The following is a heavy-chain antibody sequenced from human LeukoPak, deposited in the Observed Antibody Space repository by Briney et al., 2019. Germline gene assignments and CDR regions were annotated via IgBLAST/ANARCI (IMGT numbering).Heavy chain of an antibody. J-gene: IGHJ3*02. V-gene: IGHV1-46*01. CDR3: ARGEYYYDSSAFPFDGAFDI. Sequence: GASVKVSCKASGYTFTSYYMHWVRQAPGQGLEWMGIINPSGGSTSYAQKFQGRVTMTRDMSTSTVYMELSSLRSEDTAVYYCARGEYYYDSSAFPFDGAFDIWGQGTMVTVSS. CDR2: INPSGGST. CDR1: GYTFTSYY. D-gene: IGHD3-22*01.